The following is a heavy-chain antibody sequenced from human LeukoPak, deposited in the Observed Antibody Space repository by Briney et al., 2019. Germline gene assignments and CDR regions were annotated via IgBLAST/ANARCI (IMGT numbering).Heavy chain of an antibody. CDR3: AKEAHVYYFDY. J-gene: IGHJ4*02. V-gene: IGHV3-23*01. Sequence: GGSLRLSCAASGFTFSFYTMHWVRRAPGKGLEWVSAISGSGGSTYYADSVKGRFTISRDNSKNTLYLQMNSLRAEDTAVYYCAKEAHVYYFDYWGQGTLVTVSS. CDR1: GFTFSFYT. CDR2: ISGSGGST.